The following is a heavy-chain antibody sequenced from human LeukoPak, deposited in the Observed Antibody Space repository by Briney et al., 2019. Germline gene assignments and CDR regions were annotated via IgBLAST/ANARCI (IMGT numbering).Heavy chain of an antibody. V-gene: IGHV1-3*04. CDR2: INTGNGYT. CDR1: GYIFTTYP. D-gene: IGHD2-2*01. CDR3: ARGGYCSSTSCFEYYYYYGMDV. Sequence: ASVKVSCKASGYIFTTYPLHWVRQVPGPRLEWMGMINTGNGYTSYSQKFQGRVTMTRDTSTSTIYMELSSLRSEDTAVYYCARGGYCSSTSCFEYYYYYGMDVWGQGTTVTVSS. J-gene: IGHJ6*02.